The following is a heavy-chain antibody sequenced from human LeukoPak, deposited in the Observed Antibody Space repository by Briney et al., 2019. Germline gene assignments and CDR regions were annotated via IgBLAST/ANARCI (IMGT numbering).Heavy chain of an antibody. CDR3: AGAYCGGDCYSGRAFDI. J-gene: IGHJ3*02. Sequence: SETLSLTCTVSGDSISSSSYYWGWIRQPPGKGLEWIVEVYHSGSTNYYPSLKSRVTISIEKSKNQFSLKLSSVTAADTAVYYCAGAYCGGDCYSGRAFDIWGQGTMVTVSS. CDR2: VYHSGST. V-gene: IGHV4-39*07. D-gene: IGHD2-21*02. CDR1: GDSISSSSYY.